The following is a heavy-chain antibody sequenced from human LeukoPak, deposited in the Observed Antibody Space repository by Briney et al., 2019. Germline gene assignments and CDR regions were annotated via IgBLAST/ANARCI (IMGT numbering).Heavy chain of an antibody. V-gene: IGHV3-53*01. CDR1: GFTVSGNY. J-gene: IGHJ4*02. D-gene: IGHD2-2*01. CDR2: IYRDGTT. CDR3: ARWYCTSTNCYYDY. Sequence: GGSLRLSCAASGFTVSGNYMSWVRQAPGKGLEWVSIIYRDGTTFYTDSVKGRFTISRDNSKNTLYLQMDSLRAEDTAVYYCARWYCTSTNCYYDYWGQGTLVTVSS.